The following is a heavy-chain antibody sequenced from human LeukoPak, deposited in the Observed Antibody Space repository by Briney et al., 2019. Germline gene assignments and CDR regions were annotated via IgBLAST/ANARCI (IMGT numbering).Heavy chain of an antibody. V-gene: IGHV3-21*01. Sequence: GGSLRLSCAASGFTFSSYEMNWVRQAPGKGLEWVSSISGSSYYIYYADSEKGRFTISRDNAKNSLYLQMNSLRAEDTALYYCAKDIYGGNWPNDYWGQGTLVTVSS. J-gene: IGHJ4*02. CDR1: GFTFSSYE. CDR2: ISGSSYYI. D-gene: IGHD4-23*01. CDR3: AKDIYGGNWPNDY.